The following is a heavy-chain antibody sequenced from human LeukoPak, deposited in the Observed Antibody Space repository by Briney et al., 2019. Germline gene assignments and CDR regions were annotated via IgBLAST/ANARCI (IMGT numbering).Heavy chain of an antibody. CDR3: ARDINQQLVAYYFDY. CDR2: ISYDGSNK. Sequence: GRSLRLSCVASGFTFSAYAMHWVRQAPGKGLEWVAVISYDGSNKYYADSVKGRFTISRDNSKNTLYLQMNSLRAEDTAVYYCARDINQQLVAYYFDYWGQGTLVTVSS. CDR1: GFTFSAYA. V-gene: IGHV3-30-3*01. D-gene: IGHD6-13*01. J-gene: IGHJ4*02.